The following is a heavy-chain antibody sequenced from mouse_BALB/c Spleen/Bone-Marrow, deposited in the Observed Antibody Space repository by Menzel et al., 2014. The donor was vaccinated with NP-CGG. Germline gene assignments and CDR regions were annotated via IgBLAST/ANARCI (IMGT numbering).Heavy chain of an antibody. V-gene: IGHV5-12-2*01. D-gene: IGHD2-14*01. J-gene: IGHJ4*01. CDR2: ITNGGGAT. CDR1: GFTFNSNT. CDR3: ARPRYPFYAMDS. Sequence: EVQRVESGGGLVQPGGSLKLSCAASGFTFNSNTMSWVRQTPEKRLEWVAYITNGGGATYYLDTVKGRFTISRDSAKNTLYLQMSSLKSEDTAMYYCARPRYPFYAMDSWGQGTSVTVSS.